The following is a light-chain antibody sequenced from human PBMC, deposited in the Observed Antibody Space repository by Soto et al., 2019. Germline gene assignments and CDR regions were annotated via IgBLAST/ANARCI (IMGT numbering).Light chain of an antibody. J-gene: IGKJ1*01. Sequence: DVVMTQSPLSLPVTLGQPASISCRSSQSLVHSSGNTYLNWFQQRPGQSPRRLIYKVSNRDSGVPDRFSGSGSGTDFTLKISRVEAEDVGVYYCMQGTQWPWTFGQGTKV. CDR2: KVS. CDR1: QSLVHSSGNTY. CDR3: MQGTQWPWT. V-gene: IGKV2-30*02.